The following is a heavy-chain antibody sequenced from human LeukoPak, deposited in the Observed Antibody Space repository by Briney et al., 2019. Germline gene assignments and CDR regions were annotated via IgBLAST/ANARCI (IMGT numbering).Heavy chain of an antibody. D-gene: IGHD3-3*01. CDR3: ARHYDPQPFDVFDV. CDR1: GDSISTSNSY. V-gene: IGHV4-39*01. CDR2: IYYSGNT. Sequence: SETLSLTCTVSGDSISTSNSYWGWIRQPPGKGLEWIGSIYYSGNTYYNASLKSRVTISVDTSKNQFSLKFTSVTAADTAVYYCARHYDPQPFDVFDVWGQGTMVTVSS. J-gene: IGHJ3*01.